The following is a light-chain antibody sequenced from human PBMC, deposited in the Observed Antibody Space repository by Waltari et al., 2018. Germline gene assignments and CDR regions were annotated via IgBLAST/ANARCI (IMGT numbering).Light chain of an antibody. CDR3: CSYRGSFV. CDR1: SSDVGGYNY. J-gene: IGLJ1*01. V-gene: IGLV2-11*01. CDR2: DVS. Sequence: QSALTQPRSVSGSPGQSVTISCTGTSSDVGGYNYVSWYQQNPGKAPKPMIYDVSKRPSGVRGRFSGSKSGNTASLTISEREAEDDGDYYCCSYRGSFVVGTGTKVTVL.